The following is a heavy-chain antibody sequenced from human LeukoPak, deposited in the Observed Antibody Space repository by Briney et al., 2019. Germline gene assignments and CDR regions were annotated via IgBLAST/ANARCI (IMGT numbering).Heavy chain of an antibody. Sequence: GGSLRLSCAASGFTFSSYAMSWVRQAPGKGLEWVSSISSSSSYIYYADSVKGRFTISRDNAKNSLYLQMNSLRAEDTAVYYCARDRIAAAGIIDYWGQGTLVTVSS. CDR3: ARDRIAAAGIIDY. CDR1: GFTFSSYA. D-gene: IGHD6-13*01. J-gene: IGHJ4*02. V-gene: IGHV3-21*01. CDR2: ISSSSSYI.